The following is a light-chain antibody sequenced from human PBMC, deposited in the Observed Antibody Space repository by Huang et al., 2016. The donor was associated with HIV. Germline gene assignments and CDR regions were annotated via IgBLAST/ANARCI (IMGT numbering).Light chain of an antibody. Sequence: DSVMTQSSDSLPVSLGERATNNCKSSQSVLEISKKKNVLAWYQQKPVQPPKLLIYWASARESGVPDLFRGSGSETEFTLTINNLQAEDVAVYYCQQYYSTPAFGQGTNVDI. J-gene: IGKJ1*01. CDR3: QQYYSTPA. CDR1: QSVLEISKKKNV. CDR2: WAS. V-gene: IGKV4-1*01.